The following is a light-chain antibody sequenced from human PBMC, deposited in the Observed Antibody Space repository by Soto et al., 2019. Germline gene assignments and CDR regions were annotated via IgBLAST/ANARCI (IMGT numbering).Light chain of an antibody. CDR1: QSISSW. Sequence: DIQMTQSPSTLSASVGDRVTITCRASQSISSWLARYQQKPGKAPKLLIYDASSLKSGVPSRFSGSGSGTEFTLTISSLQADDFATYYCQQYNSYSYTFGQGTKLEIK. CDR2: DAS. CDR3: QQYNSYSYT. V-gene: IGKV1-5*01. J-gene: IGKJ2*01.